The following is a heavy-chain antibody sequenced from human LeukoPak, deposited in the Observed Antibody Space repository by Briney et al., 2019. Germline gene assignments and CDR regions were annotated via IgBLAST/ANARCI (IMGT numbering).Heavy chain of an antibody. CDR2: IIPVFGTT. Sequence: AASVKVSCKAPGGTFTNYAISWVRQAPGQGLEWMGGIIPVFGTTNYAPKFQGRVTFTADESTSTVYMELTSLRSEDTAVYYCASPLIHCSTTSCSYYNYFMDVWGRGTTVTVSS. V-gene: IGHV1-69*13. CDR3: ASPLIHCSTTSCSYYNYFMDV. D-gene: IGHD2-2*01. CDR1: GGTFTNYA. J-gene: IGHJ6*03.